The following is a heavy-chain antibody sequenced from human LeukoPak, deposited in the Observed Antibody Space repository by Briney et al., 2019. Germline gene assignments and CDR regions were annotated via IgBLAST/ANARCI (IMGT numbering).Heavy chain of an antibody. V-gene: IGHV3-74*01. D-gene: IGHD5-24*01. J-gene: IGHJ4*01. CDR3: VRDAWMASTPLDY. CDR2: IHSDGSST. Sequence: TGGSLRLSCAASGCTFSNYWMHWVRQAPGKGLVWVSRIHSDGSSTTYADSVKGRFTVSRDNAKNTLYLQMNSLRADDTAVYYCVRDAWMASTPLDYWGHGTLVIVSS. CDR1: GCTFSNYW.